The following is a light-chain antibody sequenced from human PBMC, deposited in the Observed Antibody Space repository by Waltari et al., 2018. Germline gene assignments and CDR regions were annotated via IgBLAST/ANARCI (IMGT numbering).Light chain of an antibody. CDR1: SSDVGDYNY. V-gene: IGLV2-11*01. CDR2: DVT. CDR3: RSYAGSYSFV. Sequence: QSALTQPRSVSGSPGQSVTISCTGTSSDVGDYNYVSWYQQHPDKPPKLMIYDVTKRPSGVRDRFSGSKSGNRAGLTISGLQAEDEADYYCRSYAGSYSFVFGGGTKLTVL. J-gene: IGLJ2*01.